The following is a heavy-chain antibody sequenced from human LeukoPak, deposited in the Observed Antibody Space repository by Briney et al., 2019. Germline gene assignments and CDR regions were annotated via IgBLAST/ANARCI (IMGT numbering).Heavy chain of an antibody. V-gene: IGHV1-8*02. CDR1: GYTFTSYY. CDR3: ARGRGSFPR. D-gene: IGHD1-26*01. CDR2: MSPNSGNT. Sequence: ASVKVSCKASGYTFTSYYMHWVRQAPGQGLEWMGWMSPNSGNTGYAQKFQGRVTMTRNTSISTAYMELSSLRSEDTAVYYCARGRGSFPRWGQGTLVTVSS. J-gene: IGHJ4*02.